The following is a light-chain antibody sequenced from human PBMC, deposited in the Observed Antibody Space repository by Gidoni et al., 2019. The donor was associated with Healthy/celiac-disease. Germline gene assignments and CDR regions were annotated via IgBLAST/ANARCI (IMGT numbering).Light chain of an antibody. CDR2: GAS. CDR3: QQYGSSPGT. Sequence: EIVLTQSPGTLSLSPGERATLSCRASQSVSSRYLAGYPQKPGQAPRLLIYGASSRATGIPDRFSGSGSGTDFTLTISRLEPEDFAVYYCQQYGSSPGTFGQGTKVEIK. V-gene: IGKV3-20*01. CDR1: QSVSSRY. J-gene: IGKJ1*01.